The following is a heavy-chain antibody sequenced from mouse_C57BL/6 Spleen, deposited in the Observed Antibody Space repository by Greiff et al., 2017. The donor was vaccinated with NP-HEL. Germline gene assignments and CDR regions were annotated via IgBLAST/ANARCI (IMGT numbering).Heavy chain of an antibody. CDR1: GYTFTSYW. V-gene: IGHV1-53*01. J-gene: IGHJ2*01. CDR3: ASIVTTDY. D-gene: IGHD2-12*01. Sequence: QVHVKQPGTELVKPGASVKLSCKASGYTFTSYWMHWVKQRPGQGFEWIGNINPSNGGTNYNEKFKSKATLTVDKSSRTAYMQLSILTSEDSAVYYCASIVTTDYWGQGTTLTVSS. CDR2: INPSNGGT.